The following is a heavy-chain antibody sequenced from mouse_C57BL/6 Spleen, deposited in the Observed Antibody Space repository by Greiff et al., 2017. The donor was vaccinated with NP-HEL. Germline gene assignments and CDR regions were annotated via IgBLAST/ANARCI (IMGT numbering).Heavy chain of an antibody. CDR2: IYPGSGNT. J-gene: IGHJ2*01. Sequence: VQLQQSGPELVKPGASVKISCKASGYSFTSYYIHWVKQRPGQGLEWIGWIYPGSGNTKYNEKFKGKATLTADTSSSSAYMQLSSLTSEDSAVYYCARGDYYGSNYFDYWGQGTTLTVSS. CDR1: GYSFTSYY. V-gene: IGHV1-66*01. D-gene: IGHD1-1*01. CDR3: ARGDYYGSNYFDY.